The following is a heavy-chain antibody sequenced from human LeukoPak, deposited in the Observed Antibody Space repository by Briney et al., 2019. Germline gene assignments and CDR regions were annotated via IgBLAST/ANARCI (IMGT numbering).Heavy chain of an antibody. CDR3: AKDRGTCSGGSCYFDY. CDR2: INDSGGST. Sequence: QTGGSLRLSCAASGFTFSNYAMSWVRQAPGKGLEGVSAINDSGGSTYYADSVKGRFTISRDNSKNTLYLQMNSLRAEDTAVYYCAKDRGTCSGGSCYFDYWGQGALVTVSS. D-gene: IGHD2-15*01. V-gene: IGHV3-23*01. CDR1: GFTFSNYA. J-gene: IGHJ4*02.